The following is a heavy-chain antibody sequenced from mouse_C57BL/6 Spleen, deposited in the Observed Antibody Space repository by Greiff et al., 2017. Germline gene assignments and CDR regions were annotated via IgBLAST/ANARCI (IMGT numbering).Heavy chain of an antibody. D-gene: IGHD2-1*01. CDR1: GYSFTGYY. J-gene: IGHJ3*01. Sequence: EVQLKQSGPELVKPGASVKISCKASGYSFTGYYMNWVKQSPEKSLEWIGEINPSTGGTTYNQKFKAKATLTVDKSSSTAYMQLKSLTSEDSAVYYCARIYYGNPFAYWGQGTLVTVSA. V-gene: IGHV1-42*01. CDR2: INPSTGGT. CDR3: ARIYYGNPFAY.